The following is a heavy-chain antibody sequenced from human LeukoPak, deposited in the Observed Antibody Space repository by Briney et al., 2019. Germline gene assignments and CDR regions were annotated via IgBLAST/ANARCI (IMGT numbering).Heavy chain of an antibody. D-gene: IGHD2-2*01. V-gene: IGHV3-7*04. CDR3: ARDEITMPHRKDF. CDR1: GFTFSSYW. CDR2: IGEDGSEK. J-gene: IGHJ4*02. Sequence: PGGSLRLSCAASGFTFSSYWMTWVRQAPGKGLEWVANIGEDGSEKYYVDSVKGRFTISRDNAKNSVYLQMNSLRVEDTAVHYCARDEITMPHRKDFWGQGTLVTVSS.